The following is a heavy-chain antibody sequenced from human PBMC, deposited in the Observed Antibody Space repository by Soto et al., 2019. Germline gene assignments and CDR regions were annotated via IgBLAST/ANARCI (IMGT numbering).Heavy chain of an antibody. J-gene: IGHJ6*03. Sequence: QVQLQQWGAGLLKPSETLSLTCAVYGGSFSGYYWSWIRQPPGKGLDWIGEINHSGSTNYNPSLKSRVTISVDTSKNQFSLKLSSVTAADTAVYYCARAQYYYGSGSYYYYMDVWGKGTTVTVSS. CDR3: ARAQYYYGSGSYYYYMDV. D-gene: IGHD3-10*01. CDR2: INHSGST. CDR1: GGSFSGYY. V-gene: IGHV4-34*01.